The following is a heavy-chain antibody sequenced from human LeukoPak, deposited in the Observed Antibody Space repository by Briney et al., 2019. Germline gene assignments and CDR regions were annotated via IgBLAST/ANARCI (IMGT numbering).Heavy chain of an antibody. Sequence: GGSLRLSCAASGFTFSSYSMNWVRQAPGKGLEWVSFISSSSSYIYYADSVKGRFTISRDNAKNSLYLQMNSLRAEDTAVYYCAREDSSGWYGPRHFDYWGQGTLVTVSS. CDR3: AREDSSGWYGPRHFDY. CDR1: GFTFSSYS. D-gene: IGHD6-19*01. J-gene: IGHJ4*02. CDR2: ISSSSSYI. V-gene: IGHV3-21*01.